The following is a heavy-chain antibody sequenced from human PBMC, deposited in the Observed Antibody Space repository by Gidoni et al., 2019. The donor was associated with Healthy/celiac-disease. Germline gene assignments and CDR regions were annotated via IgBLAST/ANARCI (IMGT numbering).Heavy chain of an antibody. D-gene: IGHD5-12*01. CDR3: ARDLRDGYNPKTYYYYGMDV. CDR1: GGTFSRYA. V-gene: IGHV1-69*01. J-gene: IGHJ6*02. Sequence: QVQLVQSGAEVKKPGSSVTFSCQASGGTFSRYAIRWVRQAPGQGLEWMGGLIPIFGTATYAQKFQGRVTITADESTSTAYMELSSLRSEDTAVYYCARDLRDGYNPKTYYYYGMDVWGQGTTVTVSS. CDR2: LIPIFGTA.